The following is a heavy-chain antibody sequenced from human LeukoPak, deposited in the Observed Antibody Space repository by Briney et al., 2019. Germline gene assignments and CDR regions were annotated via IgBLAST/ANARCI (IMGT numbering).Heavy chain of an antibody. J-gene: IGHJ6*02. Sequence: PGGSLRLSCAASGFTFDDYAMHWVRQAPGKGLEWVSLISGDSCSTYYADSVKGRFTISRDNSKNSLYLQMNSLRTEDTALYYCAKDNEGYCSGGSCYRDYYYGMDVWGQGTTVTVSS. D-gene: IGHD2-15*01. CDR2: ISGDSCST. CDR1: GFTFDDYA. CDR3: AKDNEGYCSGGSCYRDYYYGMDV. V-gene: IGHV3-43*02.